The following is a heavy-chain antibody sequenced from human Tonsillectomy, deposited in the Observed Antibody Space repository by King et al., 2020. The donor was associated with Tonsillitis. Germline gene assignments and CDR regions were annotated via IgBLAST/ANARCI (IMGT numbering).Heavy chain of an antibody. D-gene: IGHD6-6*01. Sequence: VQLVQSGAEVKEPGASVKVSCKASGYTFTSYPMHWVRQAPGQRLEWMGWINVGNDNTQYSQKFQGRVTFTRDTSASTAYMELSSLRSEDTAIYYCASGSIAPPLIYFDYWGQGTLVTVSS. J-gene: IGHJ4*02. CDR3: ASGSIAPPLIYFDY. V-gene: IGHV1-3*01. CDR2: INVGNDNT. CDR1: GYTFTSYP.